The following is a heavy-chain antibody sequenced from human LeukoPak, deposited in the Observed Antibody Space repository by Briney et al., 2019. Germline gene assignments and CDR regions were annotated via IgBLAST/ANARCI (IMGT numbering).Heavy chain of an antibody. D-gene: IGHD6-19*01. J-gene: IGHJ2*01. Sequence: PSETLSLTCTVSGGSVSSYYWSWIRQPPGKGLEWIGYIYNNENTKYNASLESRVTISVDTSKNQFFLKLSYLTAAATAVYYCARFHSGPSGWYVLWYFDLWGRGTLVTVSS. CDR3: ARFHSGPSGWYVLWYFDL. V-gene: IGHV4-4*09. CDR2: IYNNENT. CDR1: GGSVSSYY.